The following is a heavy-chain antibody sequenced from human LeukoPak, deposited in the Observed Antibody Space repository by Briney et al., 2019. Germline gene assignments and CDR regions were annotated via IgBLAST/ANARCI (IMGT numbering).Heavy chain of an antibody. Sequence: SETLSRTCAVYGGSFSGYYWSWLRQPPGKGLKWFGEINHSGSTNYNPSLKSRVTISVDTSKNQFSLKLSSGPAADTAVYYRARGSDIVVVPAAKPALTFDYWGQGTLVTVSS. D-gene: IGHD2-2*01. V-gene: IGHV4-34*01. CDR2: INHSGST. J-gene: IGHJ4*02. CDR1: GGSFSGYY. CDR3: ARGSDIVVVPAAKPALTFDY.